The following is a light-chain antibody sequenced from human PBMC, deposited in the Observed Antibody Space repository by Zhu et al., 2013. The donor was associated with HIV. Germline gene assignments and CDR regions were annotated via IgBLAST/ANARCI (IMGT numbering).Light chain of an antibody. Sequence: EIVMTQSPATLSVSPGERATLSCRAGQSVSSNLAWYQQKPGQAPRLVIYAATARATGIPDRFSGSGSGTDFTLTISRLEPEDFAVYYCQQYDSSPLWTFGQGTKVEV. V-gene: IGKV3-20*01. CDR3: QQYDSSPLWT. CDR1: QSVSSN. CDR2: AAT. J-gene: IGKJ1*01.